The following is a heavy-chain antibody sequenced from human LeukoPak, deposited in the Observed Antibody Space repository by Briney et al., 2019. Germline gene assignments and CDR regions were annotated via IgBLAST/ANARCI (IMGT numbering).Heavy chain of an antibody. V-gene: IGHV3-23*01. CDR3: AKDMVRGVNSGFDY. CDR2: ISGSGGST. CDR1: GFTFSSYA. D-gene: IGHD3-10*01. Sequence: GGSLRLSCAASGFTFSSYAMSWVRQAPGKGLDWVSGISGSGGSTYYTDSVKGRFTISRDNSKNTLYLQMNSLRAEDTAVYYCAKDMVRGVNSGFDYWGQGTLATVSS. J-gene: IGHJ4*02.